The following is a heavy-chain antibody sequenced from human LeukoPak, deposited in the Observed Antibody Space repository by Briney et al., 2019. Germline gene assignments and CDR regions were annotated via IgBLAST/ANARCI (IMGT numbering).Heavy chain of an antibody. Sequence: PSETLSLTCAVSGYSISSVYYWGWIRQPPGKGLEWIGRIYHSGSTYYNPSLKSRVTISVDTSKNQFSLKLSSVTAADTAVYYCARGAAGTRSEEGYYYYYMDVWGKGTTVTVSS. J-gene: IGHJ6*03. CDR1: GYSISSVYY. CDR3: ARGAAGTRSEEGYYYYYMDV. D-gene: IGHD6-13*01. CDR2: IYHSGST. V-gene: IGHV4-38-2*01.